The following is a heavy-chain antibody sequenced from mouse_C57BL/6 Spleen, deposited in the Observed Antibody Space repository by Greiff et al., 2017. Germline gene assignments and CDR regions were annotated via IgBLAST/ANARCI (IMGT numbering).Heavy chain of an antibody. CDR2: IYPGDGDT. CDR3: ARRGAMVPTSYYYAMDY. D-gene: IGHD2-2*01. J-gene: IGHJ4*01. V-gene: IGHV1-82*01. CDR1: GYAFSSSW. Sequence: VQLQQSGPELVKPGASVKISCKASGYAFSSSWMNWVKQRPGKGLEWIGRIYPGDGDTNYNGKFKGKATLTADKYSSAAYMQIGSLTSEDSAVYFCARRGAMVPTSYYYAMDYWGQGTSVTVSS.